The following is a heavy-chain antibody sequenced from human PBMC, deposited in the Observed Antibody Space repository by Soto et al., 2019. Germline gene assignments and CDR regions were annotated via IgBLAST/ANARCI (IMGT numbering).Heavy chain of an antibody. D-gene: IGHD3-3*01. CDR3: ARDTPYYDFWSGRKSGTYGMDV. CDR2: INPNSGGT. J-gene: IGHJ6*02. V-gene: IGHV1-2*04. Sequence: GTSVKASCKSSGYTFTGYYMHCVRQAPGQGLEWMGWINPNSGGTNYAQKFQGWVTMTRDTSISTAYMELSRLRSDDTAVYYCARDTPYYDFWSGRKSGTYGMDVWGQGTTVTVSS. CDR1: GYTFTGYY.